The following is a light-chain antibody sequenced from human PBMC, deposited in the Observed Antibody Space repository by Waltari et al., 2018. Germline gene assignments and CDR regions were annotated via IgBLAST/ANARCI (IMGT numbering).Light chain of an antibody. CDR1: SSDVGGSNY. V-gene: IGLV2-14*01. Sequence: QSALTQPASVSGSPGQSITISCTGTSSDVGGSNYVSWYQQHPGKAPKLMIYDVSKRPSGVSNRFSGSKSGNTASLTISGLQAEDEADYYGSSYTSSSTLVFGGGTKLTVL. J-gene: IGLJ2*01. CDR2: DVS. CDR3: SSYTSSSTLV.